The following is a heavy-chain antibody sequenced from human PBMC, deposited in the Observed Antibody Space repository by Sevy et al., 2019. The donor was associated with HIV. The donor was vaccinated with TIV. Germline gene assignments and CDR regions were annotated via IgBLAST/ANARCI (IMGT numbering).Heavy chain of an antibody. V-gene: IGHV3-9*01. Sequence: GGSLRLSCAASGFTFDDYAMHWVRQAPGKGLEWVTGITWNSGSIGYADSVKGRFTISRDNVKNSLYLQMNSLRAEDTALYYCAKDMQEKGAYCSSTSCYTGPDYWGHGTLVTVSS. CDR3: AKDMQEKGAYCSSTSCYTGPDY. D-gene: IGHD2-2*02. CDR2: ITWNSGSI. J-gene: IGHJ4*01. CDR1: GFTFDDYA.